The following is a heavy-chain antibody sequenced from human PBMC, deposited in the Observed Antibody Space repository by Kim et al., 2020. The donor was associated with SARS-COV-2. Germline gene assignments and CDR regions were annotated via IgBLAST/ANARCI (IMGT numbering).Heavy chain of an antibody. CDR2: ISSSGSTI. Sequence: GGSLRLSCAASGFTFSSYEMNWVRQAPGKGLEWVSYISSSGSTIYYADSVKGRFTISRDNAKNSLYLQMNSLRAEDTAVYYCARDNSGSSSSDHFDYWGQGTLVTVSS. V-gene: IGHV3-48*03. CDR1: GFTFSSYE. J-gene: IGHJ4*02. CDR3: ARDNSGSSSSDHFDY. D-gene: IGHD6-6*01.